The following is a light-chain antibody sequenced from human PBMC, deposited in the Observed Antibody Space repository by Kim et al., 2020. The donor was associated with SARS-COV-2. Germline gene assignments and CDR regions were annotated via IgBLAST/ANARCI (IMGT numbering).Light chain of an antibody. CDR1: PDIGTT. CDR3: QRLRYYVT. V-gene: IGKV1-9*01. CDR2: GAS. Sequence: SASVGDGVAISGRASPDIGTTFACYRQEPRKAPGLLIYGASILETGIPSRFNGSVSGTQFTLTISSLRPEDFGAYYCQRLRYYVTFGGGTKVDI. J-gene: IGKJ4*01.